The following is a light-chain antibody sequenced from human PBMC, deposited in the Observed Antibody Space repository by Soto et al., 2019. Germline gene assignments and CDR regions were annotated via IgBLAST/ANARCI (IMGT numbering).Light chain of an antibody. V-gene: IGKV3-11*01. CDR1: QSVTSSY. Sequence: ENVLTQSPGTLSLSPGERATLSCRATQSVTSSYLAWYQLKPGQAPRVLIYDASNRATGIPARFSGSGSGTDFTLIISSLEPEDSAVYYCQHRYNWPYTFGQGTKLEIK. CDR3: QHRYNWPYT. J-gene: IGKJ2*01. CDR2: DAS.